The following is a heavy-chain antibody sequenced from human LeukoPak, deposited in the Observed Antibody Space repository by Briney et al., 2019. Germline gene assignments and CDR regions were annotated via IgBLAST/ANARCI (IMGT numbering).Heavy chain of an antibody. J-gene: IGHJ4*02. Sequence: ASVKVSCKASGYTFTNYDINWVRQATGQGLEWMGWMNPNSGNTGYAQKFQGRVTMTRNTSISTAYMELSSLRSEDTAVYYCARGVSDYYDSSGYYYWGQGTLVTVSS. CDR2: MNPNSGNT. V-gene: IGHV1-8*02. D-gene: IGHD3-22*01. CDR1: GYTFTNYD. CDR3: ARGVSDYYDSSGYYY.